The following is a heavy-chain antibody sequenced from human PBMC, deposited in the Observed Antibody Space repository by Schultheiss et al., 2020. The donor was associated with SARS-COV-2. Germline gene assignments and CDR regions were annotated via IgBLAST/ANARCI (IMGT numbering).Heavy chain of an antibody. CDR2: ISSSSSYI. CDR1: GFTFSSYS. Sequence: GESLKISCAASGFTFSSYSMNWVRQAPGKGLEWVSSISSSSSYIYYADSVKGRFTISRDNAKNSLYLQMNSLRAEDTAVYYCAREVSSGWFDLWGQGTLVTVSS. J-gene: IGHJ5*02. D-gene: IGHD6-25*01. V-gene: IGHV3-21*01. CDR3: AREVSSGWFDL.